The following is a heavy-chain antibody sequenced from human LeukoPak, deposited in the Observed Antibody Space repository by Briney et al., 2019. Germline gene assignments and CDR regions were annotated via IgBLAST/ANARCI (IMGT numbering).Heavy chain of an antibody. D-gene: IGHD6-13*01. CDR1: GGSISSYY. CDR2: IYYSGST. Sequence: SETLSFTCTGPGGSISSYYWSWIRQPPGKGLEWIGYIYYSGSTNYNPSLKSRVTISVDTSKNQFSLKLSSVTAADTAVYYCARGGGQQLVGLGYWGQGTLVTVSS. CDR3: ARGGGQQLVGLGY. V-gene: IGHV4-59*01. J-gene: IGHJ4*02.